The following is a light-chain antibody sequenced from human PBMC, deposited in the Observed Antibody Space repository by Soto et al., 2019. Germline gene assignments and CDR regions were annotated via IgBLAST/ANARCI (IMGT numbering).Light chain of an antibody. J-gene: IGKJ1*01. CDR1: QSISSW. CDR2: KAS. CDR3: QEYNSYWT. V-gene: IGKV1-5*03. Sequence: DIQMTQSPSTLSASVGDRVTITCRASQSISSWLAWYQQKPGKAPNLLIYKASTLESGVTSRFSGSGCGTEFTLTISSLRPDDFATYYCQEYNSYWTFGQGTKVEIK.